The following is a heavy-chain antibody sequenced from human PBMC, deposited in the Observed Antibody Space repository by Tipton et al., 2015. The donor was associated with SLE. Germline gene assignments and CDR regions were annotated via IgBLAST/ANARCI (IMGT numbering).Heavy chain of an antibody. Sequence: QVQLVQSGPELKKPGASVKVSCMTSGYTFTNFAVNWVRQAPGQGLEWLGWINTMSGESSFAQGNTGHFVFSLDFSVSTAYLQINSVKADDTAIYYCARGRGVKDTSGDLYYYFDYWGQGSLVTVSS. V-gene: IGHV7-4-1*02. J-gene: IGHJ4*02. CDR3: ARGRGVKDTSGDLYYYFDY. CDR1: GYTFTNFA. CDR2: INTMSGES. D-gene: IGHD3-10*01.